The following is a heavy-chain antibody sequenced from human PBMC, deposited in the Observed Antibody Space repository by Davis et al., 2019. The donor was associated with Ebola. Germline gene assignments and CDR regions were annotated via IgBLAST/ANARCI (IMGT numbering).Heavy chain of an antibody. D-gene: IGHD1-26*01. CDR1: GFTFSNYW. V-gene: IGHV3-74*01. J-gene: IGHJ6*02. CDR3: ARLFAARETSREGMDV. CDR2: INSDGSST. Sequence: GESLKISCAASGFTFSNYWMHWVRQAPGKGLVWVSRINSDGSSTSYADSVKGRFTISRDNAKNTLYLQMNSLRAEDTAVYYCARLFAARETSREGMDVWGQGTTVTVSS.